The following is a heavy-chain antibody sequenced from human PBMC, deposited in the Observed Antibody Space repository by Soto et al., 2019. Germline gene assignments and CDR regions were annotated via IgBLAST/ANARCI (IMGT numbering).Heavy chain of an antibody. J-gene: IGHJ4*02. V-gene: IGHV3-48*03. Sequence: SLRLSCAASGFTFSSYEMNWVRQAPGKGLEWVSYISSSGSTIYYADSVKGRFTISRDNAKNSLYLQMNSLRAEDTAVYYCARELRITMIVVENYWGQGTLVTVSS. CDR2: ISSSGSTI. D-gene: IGHD3-22*01. CDR3: ARELRITMIVVENY. CDR1: GFTFSSYE.